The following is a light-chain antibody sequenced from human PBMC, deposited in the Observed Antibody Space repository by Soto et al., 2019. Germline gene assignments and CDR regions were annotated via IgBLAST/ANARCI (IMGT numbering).Light chain of an antibody. CDR2: KAS. CDR3: QQCNRYPIT. J-gene: IGKJ5*01. CDR1: QTISSW. V-gene: IGKV1-5*03. Sequence: DIQMTRSPSTLSGSVGDRVTITCRASQTISSWLAWYQQKPGKAPKLLIYKASTLKSGVPSRFSGSGSGTEFTLTISSLQPDDSATYYCQQCNRYPITFGQGTRLEIK.